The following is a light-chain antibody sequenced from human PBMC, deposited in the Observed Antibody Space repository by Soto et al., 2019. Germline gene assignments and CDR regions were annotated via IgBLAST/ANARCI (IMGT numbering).Light chain of an antibody. V-gene: IGLV2-14*03. J-gene: IGLJ1*01. Sequence: QSVLTQPASVSGSPGQSITISCGGTSSDVGAYIYVSWYQQYPGKAPKLIIYEVNNRPSGGSGRFSGSKSDTTAYLTISGLQAEDEADYYCSSYSDSDTKVFGTGPKVTVL. CDR2: EVN. CDR1: SSDVGAYIY. CDR3: SSYSDSDTKV.